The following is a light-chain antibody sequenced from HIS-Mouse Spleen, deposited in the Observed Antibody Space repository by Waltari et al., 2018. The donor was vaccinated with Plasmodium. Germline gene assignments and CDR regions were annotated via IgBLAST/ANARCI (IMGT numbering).Light chain of an antibody. CDR2: DVI. Sequence: QSALTQPASVSGSPGQSTTISCPGPSSDVGGYNYVSWYQQHPGKAPKLMIYDVINRPSGVSNRFSGSKSGNTASLTISGLQAEDEADYYCSSYTSSSTRVFGTGTKVTVL. CDR1: SSDVGGYNY. CDR3: SSYTSSSTRV. J-gene: IGLJ1*01. V-gene: IGLV2-14*03.